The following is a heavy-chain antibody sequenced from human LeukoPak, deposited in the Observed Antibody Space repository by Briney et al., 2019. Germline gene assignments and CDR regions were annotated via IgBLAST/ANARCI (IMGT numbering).Heavy chain of an antibody. CDR3: ARGPTFYDYVWGSYRSTGYFDY. J-gene: IGHJ4*02. CDR2: INHSGST. CDR1: GGSFSGYY. D-gene: IGHD3-16*02. Sequence: SETLSLTCGVYGGSFSGYYWSWIRQPPGKGLEWIGEINHSGSTNYNPSLKSRVTISVDTSKNQFSLKLSSVTAADTAVYYCARGPTFYDYVWGSYRSTGYFDYWGQGTLVTVSS. V-gene: IGHV4-34*01.